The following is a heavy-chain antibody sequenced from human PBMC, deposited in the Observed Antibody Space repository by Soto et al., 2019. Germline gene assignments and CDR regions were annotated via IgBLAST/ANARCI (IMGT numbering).Heavy chain of an antibody. CDR2: ISSSGSTI. CDR1: GFTFSSYA. J-gene: IGHJ3*02. V-gene: IGHV3-48*04. Sequence: GGSLRLSCAASGFTFSSYAMSWVRQAPGKGLEWVSYISSSGSTIYYADSVKGRFTISRDNAKNSLYLQMNSLRAEDTAVYYCASGGRHMTTVTMHPNHAFDIWGQGTMVTVSS. D-gene: IGHD4-17*01. CDR3: ASGGRHMTTVTMHPNHAFDI.